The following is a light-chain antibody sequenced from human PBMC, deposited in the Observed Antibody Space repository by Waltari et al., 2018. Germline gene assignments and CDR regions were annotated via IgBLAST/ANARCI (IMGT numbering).Light chain of an antibody. CDR3: MQGTHLGYT. V-gene: IGKV2-30*01. J-gene: IGKJ2*01. CDR2: KVS. Sequence: DVVLTQSPLFLPVTLGQPASISCRSSQSLVYSDGSPYLNWFHQRPGQSPRRLIYKVSNRDSGVPDRFSGSGSGTDFTLTISRVEAEDVGVYYCMQGTHLGYTFGQGTMLEIK. CDR1: QSLVYSDGSPY.